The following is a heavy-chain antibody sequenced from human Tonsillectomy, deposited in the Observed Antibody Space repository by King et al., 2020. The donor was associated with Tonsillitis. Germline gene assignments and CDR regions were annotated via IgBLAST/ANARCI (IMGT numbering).Heavy chain of an antibody. J-gene: IGHJ6*03. CDR2: ISWDGGKT. CDR3: VKDDQFWQTGYYYMDV. CDR1: GFTFDDYA. V-gene: IGHV3-43*02. D-gene: IGHD5-24*01. Sequence: VQLVESGGGVVQPGGSLRLSCATSGFTFDDYAMHWVRQAPGKGLEWFSLISWDGGKTFYSDSVKGRFTISRDNSKNSLYLQMNSLRTEDTAVYYCVKDDQFWQTGYYYMDVWGKGTTVTVSS.